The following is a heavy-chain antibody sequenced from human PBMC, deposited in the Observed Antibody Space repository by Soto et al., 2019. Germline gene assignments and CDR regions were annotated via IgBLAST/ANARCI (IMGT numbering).Heavy chain of an antibody. J-gene: IGHJ5*02. CDR1: GYTFTTHW. CDR3: ARDHGSGNIWWLDP. CDR2: INPDSGIA. D-gene: IGHD6-19*01. V-gene: IGHV1-46*01. Sequence: ASVKVSCKAFGYTFTTHWMHWLRQAPGQGPEWLGVINPDSGIAGYAQKFQGRLTLTKDTSTTTVFMELSSLKSEDTAVYFGARDHGSGNIWWLDPWGQGPLVTVSS.